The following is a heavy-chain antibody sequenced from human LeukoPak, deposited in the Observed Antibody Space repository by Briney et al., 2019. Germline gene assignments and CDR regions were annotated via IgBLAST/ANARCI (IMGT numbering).Heavy chain of an antibody. J-gene: IGHJ4*02. CDR2: IYYSGST. V-gene: IGHV4-31*03. Sequence: SETLSLTCTVSGGSISSGGYYWSWIRQHAGKGLEWIGYIYYSGSTYYNPSLKSRVTISVDTSKNQFSLKLSSVTAADTAVYYCARRGYSYGPSYYFDYWGQGTLVTVSS. CDR1: GGSISSGGYY. D-gene: IGHD5-18*01. CDR3: ARRGYSYGPSYYFDY.